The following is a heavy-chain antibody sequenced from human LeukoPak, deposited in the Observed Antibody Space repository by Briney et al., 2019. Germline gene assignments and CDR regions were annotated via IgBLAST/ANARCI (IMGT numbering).Heavy chain of an antibody. CDR3: ASMDGRDV. Sequence: TGGSLRLSCAASGFTFSVFWMSWVRQAPGKGLEWVANIKQDGSEKYYVDSVKGRFTISRDNDNNSMYLQINSLRAEDTAVYYCASMDGRDVWGKGTTVTVSS. CDR1: GFTFSVFW. J-gene: IGHJ6*04. CDR2: IKQDGSEK. V-gene: IGHV3-7*01. D-gene: IGHD5-24*01.